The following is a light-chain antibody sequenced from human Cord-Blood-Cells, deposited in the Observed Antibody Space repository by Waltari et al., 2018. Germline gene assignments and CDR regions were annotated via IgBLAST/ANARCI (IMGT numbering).Light chain of an antibody. CDR1: QSVSSSY. Sequence: EIVLTQSPGTLSWSPGDRATLSCRASQSVSSSYLAWYQQKPGQAPRLLIYGASSRATGIPDRFSGSGSGTDFTLTISRLEPEDFAVYYCQQYGSSPPWTFGQGTKVEIK. V-gene: IGKV3-20*01. CDR2: GAS. J-gene: IGKJ1*01. CDR3: QQYGSSPPWT.